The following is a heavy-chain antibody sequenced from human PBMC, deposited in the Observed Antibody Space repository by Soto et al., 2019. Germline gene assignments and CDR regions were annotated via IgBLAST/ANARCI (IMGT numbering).Heavy chain of an antibody. J-gene: IGHJ4*02. CDR3: AKSYGSGSRPFDY. V-gene: IGHV1-69*02. D-gene: IGHD3-10*01. Sequence: QVQLVQSGAEVKKPGSSVSVSCRASGDIFTSHTISWVRQAPGQGLEWVGRIIPILGMSTYAQKFQGRVSXXXDXXSSTASMELSSLRSDDTAVYYCAKSYGSGSRPFDYWGQGTLVTVSS. CDR2: IIPILGMS. CDR1: GDIFTSHT.